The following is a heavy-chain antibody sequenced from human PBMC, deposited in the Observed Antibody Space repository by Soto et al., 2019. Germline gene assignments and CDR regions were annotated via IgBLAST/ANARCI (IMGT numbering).Heavy chain of an antibody. CDR2: VYYNGNT. CDR1: GGSFSIGGYY. Sequence: SETLSLTCFVSGGSFSIGGYYWSCIRQRPGKALEYIGYVYYNGNTFCNPSLKSRVIISVDTSQNQFSLKLTSVTAADTAVYYCARGHCNGGDCPNWFDPWGQGTQVTVSS. V-gene: IGHV4-31*02. D-gene: IGHD2-21*02. J-gene: IGHJ5*02. CDR3: ARGHCNGGDCPNWFDP.